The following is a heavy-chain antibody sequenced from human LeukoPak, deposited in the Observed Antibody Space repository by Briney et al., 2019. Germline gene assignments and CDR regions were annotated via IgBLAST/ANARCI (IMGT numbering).Heavy chain of an antibody. CDR3: ARDDCSTTSCFNFDY. CDR2: IYYSGST. Sequence: SETLSLTCTVSGGSISSYYWSWIRQTPGKGLEWIGYIYYSGSTNYNPSLKSRVTISVDTSKNQFSLKLSSVTAADTAVYYCARDDCSTTSCFNFDYWRQGTLVTVSS. D-gene: IGHD2-2*01. V-gene: IGHV4-59*01. J-gene: IGHJ4*02. CDR1: GGSISSYY.